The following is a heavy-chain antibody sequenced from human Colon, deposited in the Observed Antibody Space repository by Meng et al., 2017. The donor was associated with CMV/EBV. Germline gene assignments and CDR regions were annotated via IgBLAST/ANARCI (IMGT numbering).Heavy chain of an antibody. CDR3: AREPSGAGSSDIFDY. J-gene: IGHJ4*02. Sequence: ASVKVSCKASGFTFTKYGFSWVHQTPGHGLEWMGWINGPNDYTNYAQKFQGRVTMTTDTSTTTVYMELSSLRSDDTAVYYCAREPSGAGSSDIFDYWGQGTLVTVSS. D-gene: IGHD3-10*01. CDR2: INGPNDYT. CDR1: GFTFTKYG. V-gene: IGHV1-18*01.